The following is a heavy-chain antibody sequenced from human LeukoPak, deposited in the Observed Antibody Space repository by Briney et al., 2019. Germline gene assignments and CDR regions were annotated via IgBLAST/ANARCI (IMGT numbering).Heavy chain of an antibody. CDR1: GYSISSGYY. J-gene: IGHJ5*02. D-gene: IGHD3-10*01. CDR2: IYHSGST. CDR3: ARDTPTRITMVRGVISGGSGWFDP. V-gene: IGHV4-38-2*02. Sequence: SETLSLTCTVSGYSISSGYYWGWIRQPPGKGLEWIGSIYHSGSTYYNPSLKSRVTISVDTSKNQFSLKLSSVTAADTAVYYCARDTPTRITMVRGVISGGSGWFDPWGQGTLVTVSS.